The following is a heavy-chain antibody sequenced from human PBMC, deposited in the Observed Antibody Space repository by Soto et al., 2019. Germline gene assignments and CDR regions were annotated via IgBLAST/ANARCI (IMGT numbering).Heavy chain of an antibody. CDR3: AREDTGSGAIDY. CDR2: ISDSGATT. J-gene: IGHJ4*02. Sequence: EVQLLESGGGVVQPGGSLRLSCVASGFSFRDFAMSWVRQAPGKGLEWVVGISDSGATTYYADSVRGRFTISRDNSRNKVFMQLNYLRAEDTASYYCAREDTGSGAIDYWGQGTLVTVSS. V-gene: IGHV3-23*01. CDR1: GFSFRDFA. D-gene: IGHD6-19*01.